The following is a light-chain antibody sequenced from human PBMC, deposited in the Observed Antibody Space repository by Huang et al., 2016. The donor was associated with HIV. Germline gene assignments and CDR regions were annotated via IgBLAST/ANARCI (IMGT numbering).Light chain of an antibody. CDR2: AAS. CDR3: LQDYNYPRT. CDR1: QAIRND. Sequence: AIQLTQSPSSLFASVGDRVTITCRASQAIRNDLGWYQQRPGTAPKVLIYAASELQGGVPVRFSGGGSGTEFTLTISSLQPEDFATYYCLQDYNYPRTFGQGTKVKV. J-gene: IGKJ1*01. V-gene: IGKV1-6*01.